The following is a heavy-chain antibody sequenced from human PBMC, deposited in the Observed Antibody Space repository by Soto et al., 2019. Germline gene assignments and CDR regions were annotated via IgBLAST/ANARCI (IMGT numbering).Heavy chain of an antibody. D-gene: IGHD4-17*01. CDR1: SFTFSAYA. Sequence: GGSRILSCASSSFTFSAYAVNWVRQAPGKGLEWVSAISGSGGSTYYADSVKGRFTISRDNSKNTLYLQMNSLRAEDTAVYYCATSSDYGDYVFDYWGQGTLVTVSS. V-gene: IGHV3-23*01. CDR2: ISGSGGST. CDR3: ATSSDYGDYVFDY. J-gene: IGHJ4*02.